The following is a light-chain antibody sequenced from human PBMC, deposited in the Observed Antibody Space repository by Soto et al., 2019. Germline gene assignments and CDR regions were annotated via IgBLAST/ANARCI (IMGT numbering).Light chain of an antibody. CDR2: DAF. CDR1: QSVSSN. Sequence: EIVLTQSPATLSLSPGERATLSCRASQSVSSNLAWYQQKLGQAPRLLIYDAFNRATGIPARFSGSGSGTDFPLIISTLEPEDFAVYYCQQRNSWPTFGQGTKMEIK. CDR3: QQRNSWPT. J-gene: IGKJ2*01. V-gene: IGKV3-11*01.